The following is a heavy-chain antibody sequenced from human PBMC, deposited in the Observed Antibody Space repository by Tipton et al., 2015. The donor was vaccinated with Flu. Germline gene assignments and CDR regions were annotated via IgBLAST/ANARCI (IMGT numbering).Heavy chain of an antibody. J-gene: IGHJ3*02. D-gene: IGHD6-19*01. CDR3: ARHYYISGWSPWDAFDI. CDR2: IYPGDSDT. V-gene: IGHV5-51*01. Sequence: QLVQSGAEVKKPGESLKISCKGSGYSFTSYWIGWVRQMPGKGLEWLGIIYPGDSDTRYSPSFQGQVTISADKSISTAYLQWSSLKASDTAMYYCARHYYISGWSPWDAFDIWGQGTMVTVSS. CDR1: GYSFTSYW.